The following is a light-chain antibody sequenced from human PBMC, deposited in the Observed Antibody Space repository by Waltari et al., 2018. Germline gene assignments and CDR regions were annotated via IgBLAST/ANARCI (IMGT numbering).Light chain of an antibody. V-gene: IGLV2-14*01. CDR1: RLDVGRYNY. CDR3: SSYTTSSTVV. J-gene: IGLJ2*01. CDR2: DVT. Sequence: QSALTQPASVSGSPGQSITISCTGTRLDVGRYNYVSWYRQHPGEAPKLMIYDVTNRPSGVSNRFSGSKSGNTASLTISGLQAEDEADYYCSSYTTSSTVVFGGGTKLTVL.